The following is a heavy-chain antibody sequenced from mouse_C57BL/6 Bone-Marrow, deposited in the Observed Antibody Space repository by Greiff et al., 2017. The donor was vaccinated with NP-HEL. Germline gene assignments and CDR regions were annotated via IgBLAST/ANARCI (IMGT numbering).Heavy chain of an antibody. D-gene: IGHD4-1*01. CDR3: TDWEDY. CDR1: GFNIKDDY. Sequence: VQLKQSGAELVRPGASVKLSCTASGFNIKDDYMHWVKQRPEQGLEWIGWIDPENGDTEYASKFQGKATITADTASNTAYLQLSSLTAEDTAVYYCTDWEDYWGQGTTLTVSS. J-gene: IGHJ2*01. V-gene: IGHV14-4*01. CDR2: IDPENGDT.